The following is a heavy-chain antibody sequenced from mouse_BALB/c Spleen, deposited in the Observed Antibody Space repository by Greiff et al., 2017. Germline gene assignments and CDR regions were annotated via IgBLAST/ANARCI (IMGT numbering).Heavy chain of an antibody. D-gene: IGHD1-3*01. J-gene: IGHJ4*01. CDR1: GFTFNTNA. CDR3: VRDALTFDYYAMDY. V-gene: IGHV10S3*01. CDR2: IRSKSNNYAT. Sequence: DAGGGLVQPKGSLKLSCAASGFTFNTNAMNWVRQAPGKGLEWVARIRSKSNNYATYYADSVKDRFTISRDDSQSMLYLQMNNLKTEDTAMYYCVRDALTFDYYAMDYWGQGTSVTVSS.